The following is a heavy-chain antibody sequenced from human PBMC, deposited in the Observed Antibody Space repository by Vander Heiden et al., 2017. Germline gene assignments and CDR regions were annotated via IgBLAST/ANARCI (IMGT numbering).Heavy chain of an antibody. J-gene: IGHJ4*02. Sequence: QITLKESGPTLVKPTQTLTLTCSCPGFSPSTSGVGVAWIRQPPGKALEWLALIYWDDDKRYSPSLKSRLTITKDTSKNQVVLTMTNMVPADTATYYCAADHGDYAGFDYWGRGTPVTVSS. CDR3: AADHGDYAGFDY. CDR2: IYWDDDK. CDR1: GFSPSTSGVG. D-gene: IGHD4-17*01. V-gene: IGHV2-5*02.